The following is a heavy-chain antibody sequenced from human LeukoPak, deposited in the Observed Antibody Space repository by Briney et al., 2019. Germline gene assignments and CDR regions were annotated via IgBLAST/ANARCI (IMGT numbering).Heavy chain of an antibody. CDR1: GYTFTSYG. J-gene: IGHJ5*02. CDR3: ARVVVPAATNWFDP. V-gene: IGHV1-18*01. CDR2: ISAYNGNT. Sequence: GASVKVSCKASGYTFTSYGISWVRQAPGQGREWMGWISAYNGNTNYAQKLQGRVTMTTDTSTSTAYMELRSLRSDDTAVYYCARVVVPAATNWFDPWGQGTLVTVSS. D-gene: IGHD2-2*01.